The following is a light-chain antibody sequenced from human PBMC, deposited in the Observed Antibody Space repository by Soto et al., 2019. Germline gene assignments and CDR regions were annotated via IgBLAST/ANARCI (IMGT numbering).Light chain of an antibody. CDR1: QSISNS. Sequence: DIQMTQSTSSLSASVGDRVTITFRASQSISNSLNWYQQKPGRAPKLLIYSASSLQSGVPSRFSASGSGTDFILTISSLQPEDFATYYCQQSYSTPRDFGQGTRLEIK. CDR3: QQSYSTPRD. CDR2: SAS. V-gene: IGKV1-39*01. J-gene: IGKJ5*01.